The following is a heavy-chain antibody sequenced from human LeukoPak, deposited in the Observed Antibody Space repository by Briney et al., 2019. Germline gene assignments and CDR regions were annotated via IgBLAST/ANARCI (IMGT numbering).Heavy chain of an antibody. J-gene: IGHJ6*02. Sequence: GGSLRLSCAASGFTFSSYAMSWVRQAPGKGLEWVSYISSSGSTIYYADSVKGRFTISRDNAKNSLYLQMNSLRAEDTALYYCAKAVVPAAMGYYYGMDVWGQGTTVTVSS. D-gene: IGHD2-2*01. CDR3: AKAVVPAAMGYYYGMDV. CDR2: ISSSGSTI. V-gene: IGHV3-48*04. CDR1: GFTFSSYA.